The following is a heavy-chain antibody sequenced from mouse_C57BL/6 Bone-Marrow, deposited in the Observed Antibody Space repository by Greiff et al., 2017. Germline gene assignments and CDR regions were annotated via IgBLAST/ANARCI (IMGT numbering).Heavy chain of an antibody. D-gene: IGHD1-1*01. V-gene: IGHV7-3*01. CDR2: IRNKANGYTT. CDR1: GFTFTDYY. J-gene: IGHJ1*03. Sequence: EVKLVESGGGFVQTGGSLSLSCAASGFTFTDYYMSWVRQPPGQALEWLGFIRNKANGYTTEYRASVKGRFTISRDNSQSILYLQMKALRAEDSATYYCARSHYDGSSPYGYFDVWGTGTTVTVSS. CDR3: ARSHYDGSSPYGYFDV.